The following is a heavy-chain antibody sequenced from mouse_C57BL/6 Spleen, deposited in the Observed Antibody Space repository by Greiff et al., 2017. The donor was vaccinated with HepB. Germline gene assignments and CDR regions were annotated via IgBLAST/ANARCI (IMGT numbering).Heavy chain of an antibody. Sequence: EVQGVESGPSLVRPSQTLSLTCTVTGFSINSDCYWIWIRQFPGNKLEYIGYTFYSGITYYNPSLESRTYITRDTSKNQFSLKLSSVTTEDTATYYCAREATGRDGYYGYFDVWGTGTTVTVSS. CDR1: GFSINSDCY. CDR3: AREATGRDGYYGYFDV. D-gene: IGHD2-3*01. V-gene: IGHV3-3*01. CDR2: TFYSGIT. J-gene: IGHJ1*03.